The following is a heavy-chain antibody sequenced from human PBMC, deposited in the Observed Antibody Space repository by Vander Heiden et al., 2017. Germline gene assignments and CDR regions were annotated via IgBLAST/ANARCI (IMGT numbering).Heavy chain of an antibody. D-gene: IGHD2-21*02. Sequence: EVQLVESGGGLVQPGGSLRRSCDASGFTVSTTSMRWVREAPGKGVEWVLLIYSGGSTYYADAGKGRFTISRDKSKNSLSLQMNSLTAEDKAVYYCARVMTEYYYYYGMDVWGQGTTVTVS. CDR1: GFTVSTTS. J-gene: IGHJ6*02. CDR3: ARVMTEYYYYYGMDV. CDR2: IYSGGST. V-gene: IGHV3-53*01.